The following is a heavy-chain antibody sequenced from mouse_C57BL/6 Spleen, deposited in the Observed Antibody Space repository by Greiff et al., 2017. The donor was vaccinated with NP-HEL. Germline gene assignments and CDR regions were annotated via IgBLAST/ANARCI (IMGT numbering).Heavy chain of an antibody. Sequence: QVQLKQSGAELVKPGASVKISCKASGYAFSSYWMNWVKQRPGKGLEWIGQIYPGDGDTNYNGKFKGKATLTADKSSSTAYMQISSLTSEDSAFYFCARDRIYEDYAMDYWGQGTSVTVSS. D-gene: IGHD2-3*01. CDR3: ARDRIYEDYAMDY. CDR2: IYPGDGDT. CDR1: GYAFSSYW. V-gene: IGHV1-80*01. J-gene: IGHJ4*01.